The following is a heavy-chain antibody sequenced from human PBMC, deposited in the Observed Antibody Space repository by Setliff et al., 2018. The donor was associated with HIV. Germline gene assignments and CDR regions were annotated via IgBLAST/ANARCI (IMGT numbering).Heavy chain of an antibody. Sequence: ASVKVSCKASGYSFTAYYIHFVRQAPGQGLEWMGWIQTNSGGTKSAQKFQGRVTMTRDTSISTAYMELNSLTSDDTAVYYCARGRHSGTDEAFDIWGPGTMVTVSS. J-gene: IGHJ3*02. D-gene: IGHD1-26*01. CDR1: GYSFTAYY. V-gene: IGHV1-2*02. CDR3: ARGRHSGTDEAFDI. CDR2: IQTNSGGT.